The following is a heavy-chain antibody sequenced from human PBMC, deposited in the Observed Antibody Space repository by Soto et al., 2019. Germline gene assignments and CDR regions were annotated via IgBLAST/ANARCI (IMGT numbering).Heavy chain of an antibody. CDR1: GDTFKNCV. CDR3: AAELGFGKLSVV. Sequence: QVQVVQSGVEVRRPGSSVKVSCKASGDTFKNCVISWVRQAPGQGLKWMGGIIPLFGTTDFAQRFQGRLTIKTDESTTTAYMELSRLRSEDTATYYCAAELGFGKLSVVWGQGTTVIVSS. J-gene: IGHJ6*02. D-gene: IGHD3-10*01. CDR2: IIPLFGTT. V-gene: IGHV1-69*01.